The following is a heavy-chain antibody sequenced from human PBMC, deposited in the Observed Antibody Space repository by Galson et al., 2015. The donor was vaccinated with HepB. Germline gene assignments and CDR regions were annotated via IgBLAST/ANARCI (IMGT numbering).Heavy chain of an antibody. V-gene: IGHV3-21*01. J-gene: IGHJ4*02. CDR1: GFTFSSYS. CDR2: ISSSSSYI. D-gene: IGHD3-9*01. Sequence: SLRLSCAASGFTFSSYSMNWVRQAPGKGLEWVSSISSSSSYIYYADSVKGRFTISRDNAKNSLYLQMNSLRAEDTAVYYCARDGGILTGSLYYFDYWGQGTLVTVSS. CDR3: ARDGGILTGSLYYFDY.